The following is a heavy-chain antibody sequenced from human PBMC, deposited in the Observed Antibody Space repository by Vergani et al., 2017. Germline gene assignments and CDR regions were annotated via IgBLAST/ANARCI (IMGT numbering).Heavy chain of an antibody. J-gene: IGHJ4*02. Sequence: QVQLQESGPGLVKPSETLSLTCTVSGGSISSYYWSWIRQPPGKGLEWIGYIYYSGSTNYNPSLKSRVTISVATSKIQFSLKLSSVTSADTAVYYCARQTGGGIQGXFDYWGQGTLVTVSA. CDR2: IYYSGST. V-gene: IGHV4-59*08. D-gene: IGHD2-8*02. CDR1: GGSISSYY. CDR3: ARQTGGGIQGXFDY.